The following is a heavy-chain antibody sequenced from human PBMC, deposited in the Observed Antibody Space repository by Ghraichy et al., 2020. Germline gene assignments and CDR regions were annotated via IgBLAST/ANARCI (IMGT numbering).Heavy chain of an antibody. CDR2: IKSKTDGGTI. CDR1: GFTFSDAW. V-gene: IGHV3-15*01. Sequence: LSLTCAASGFTFSDAWMTWVRQAPGKGLEWVGRIKSKTDGGTIDYGAPVKGRFTISRDDSKSTLYLQMNSLETEDTAVYFCTTIPPYHYNCNYYFDCWGQGTLVTVSS. CDR3: TTIPPYHYNCNYYFDC. D-gene: IGHD1-7*01. J-gene: IGHJ4*02.